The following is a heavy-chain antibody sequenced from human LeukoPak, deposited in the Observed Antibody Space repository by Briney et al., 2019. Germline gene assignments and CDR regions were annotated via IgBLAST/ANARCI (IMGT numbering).Heavy chain of an antibody. D-gene: IGHD3-3*01. CDR1: GFTFSSYG. V-gene: IGHV3-21*06. CDR2: ISSRSSYI. J-gene: IGHJ4*02. CDR3: ARQYYDIWSGYYTADYYFDY. Sequence: KPGGSLRLSCAASGFTFSSYGMNWVRQAPGKGLEWVSSISSRSSYIYYADSVKGRFTISRDNAKNSLYLELHSLRAEDTAVYYCARQYYDIWSGYYTADYYFDYWGQGTLVTVSS.